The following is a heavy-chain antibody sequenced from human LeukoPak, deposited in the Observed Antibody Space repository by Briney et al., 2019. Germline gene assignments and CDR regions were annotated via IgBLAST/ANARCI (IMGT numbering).Heavy chain of an antibody. Sequence: ASVKLSCKASGYTFTVYYMHWVRQAPGQGLEWMGWINPNSGGTNYAQKFQGRVTMTRDTSISTAYMELSRLRSDDTAVYYCARNMITFGGVIVLTAYWGQGTLVTVSS. J-gene: IGHJ4*02. D-gene: IGHD3-16*02. CDR3: ARNMITFGGVIVLTAY. CDR2: INPNSGGT. CDR1: GYTFTVYY. V-gene: IGHV1-2*02.